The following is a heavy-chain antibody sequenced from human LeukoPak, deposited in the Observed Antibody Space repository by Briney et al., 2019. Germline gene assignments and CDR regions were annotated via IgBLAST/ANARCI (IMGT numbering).Heavy chain of an antibody. CDR3: ARGSPTVAGSPYWYFDL. CDR1: GYTFTSYD. Sequence: ASVKVSCKASGYTFTSYDINWVRQATGQGLEWMGWMNPNSGNTGYAQKFQGRVTITRNTSISTAYMELSSLRSEDTAVYYCARGSPTVAGSPYWYFDLWGRGTLVTVSS. D-gene: IGHD6-19*01. J-gene: IGHJ2*01. CDR2: MNPNSGNT. V-gene: IGHV1-8*03.